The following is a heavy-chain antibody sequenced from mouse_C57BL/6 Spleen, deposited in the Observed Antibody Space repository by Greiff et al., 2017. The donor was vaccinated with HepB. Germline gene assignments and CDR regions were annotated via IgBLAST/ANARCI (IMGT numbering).Heavy chain of an antibody. V-gene: IGHV5-12*01. CDR1: GFTFSDYY. CDR3: ARPATVGAFDY. J-gene: IGHJ2*01. D-gene: IGHD1-1*01. Sequence: EVKVVESGGGLVQPGGSLKLSCAASGFTFSDYYMYWVRQTPEKRLEWVAYISNGGGSTYYPDTVKGRFTISRDNAKNTLYLQMSRLKSEDTAMYYCARPATVGAFDYWGQGTTLTVSS. CDR2: ISNGGGST.